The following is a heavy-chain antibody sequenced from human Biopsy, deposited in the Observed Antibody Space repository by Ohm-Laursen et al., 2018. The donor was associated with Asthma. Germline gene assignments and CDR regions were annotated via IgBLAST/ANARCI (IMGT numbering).Heavy chain of an antibody. J-gene: IGHJ4*02. CDR2: ISYGGSNK. D-gene: IGHD3-3*01. CDR1: GFTFSSYG. CDR3: ASQSSGSDFWSGYYYFAY. Sequence: SLRLSCSASGFTFSSYGMYRVRPAPGKGMEWVAVISYGGSNKYYADTVKGGFTISRDNSKNTLYLQMTSLRAEDTAVYYCASQSSGSDFWSGYYYFAYWGQGTMVTVSS. V-gene: IGHV3-30*03.